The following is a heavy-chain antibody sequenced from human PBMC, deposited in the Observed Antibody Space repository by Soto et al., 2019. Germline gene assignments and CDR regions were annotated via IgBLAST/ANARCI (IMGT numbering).Heavy chain of an antibody. D-gene: IGHD3-10*01. V-gene: IGHV4-34*01. Sequence: SETLSLTCAVYGGSFSGYYWSWIRQPPGKGLEWIGEINHSGSTNYNPSLKSRVTISVDTSKNQFSLKLSSVTAADTAVYYCARGLFVWFGKNWFDPWGQGTLVTVSS. CDR2: INHSGST. CDR1: GGSFSGYY. CDR3: ARGLFVWFGKNWFDP. J-gene: IGHJ5*02.